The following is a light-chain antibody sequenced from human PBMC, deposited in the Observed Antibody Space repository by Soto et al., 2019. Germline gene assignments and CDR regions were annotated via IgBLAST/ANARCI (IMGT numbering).Light chain of an antibody. J-gene: IGLJ3*02. CDR2: SNN. CDR1: SSNIGSNT. Sequence: QSVLTQPPSASGTPGQRVTISCSGSSSNIGSNTVNWYQPLPGTAPKLLIYSNNQRPSGVPDRFSGSKSGTAASLAISGLQSEDEADYYCAAWDDSLNGRGVFGGGTKLTVL. V-gene: IGLV1-44*01. CDR3: AAWDDSLNGRGV.